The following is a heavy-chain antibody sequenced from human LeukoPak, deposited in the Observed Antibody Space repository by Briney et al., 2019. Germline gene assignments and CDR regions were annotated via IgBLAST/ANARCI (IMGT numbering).Heavy chain of an antibody. D-gene: IGHD6-19*01. J-gene: IGHJ4*02. CDR3: EHRQQWLEAFDY. Sequence: SGPTLVNPTQTLTLTCTFSGFSLSTSGVGVGWIRQRPGKALEWLALIYWNDDKRYSPSLKSRLTITKDTSKNQVVLTMTNMDPVDTATYYCEHRQQWLEAFDYWGQGTLVTVSS. V-gene: IGHV2-5*01. CDR1: GFSLSTSGVG. CDR2: IYWNDDK.